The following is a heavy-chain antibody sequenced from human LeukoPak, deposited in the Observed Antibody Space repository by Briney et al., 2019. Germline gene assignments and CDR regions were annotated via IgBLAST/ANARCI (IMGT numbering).Heavy chain of an antibody. CDR1: GVSVTSYY. D-gene: IGHD6-13*01. CDR3: ARFTKDSSSSSGYYFDY. J-gene: IGHJ4*02. CDR2: IYTSGST. Sequence: SETLSLTCTVSGVSVTSYYWSWLRQPAGKGLEGIVRIYTSGSTSYTHSLRSRLTMSVDTSKNQFSLNLSSVTAADTAVYYCARFTKDSSSSSGYYFDYWGQGTLVTVSS. V-gene: IGHV4-4*07.